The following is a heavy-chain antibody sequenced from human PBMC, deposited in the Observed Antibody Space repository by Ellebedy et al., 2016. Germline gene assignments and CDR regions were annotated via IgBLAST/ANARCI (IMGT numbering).Heavy chain of an antibody. CDR1: GFTFSSYG. J-gene: IGHJ4*02. CDR2: IGEAGTIT. V-gene: IGHV3-30*18. CDR3: AKEPSMHRSGWYYYE. Sequence: GESLKISXEASGFTFSSYGMHWVRQAPGKGLEWVGVIGEAGTITYYGDSVKGRFTISRDNFRNTLYLQINSLRGEDTAVYYCAKEPSMHRSGWYYYEWGPGTLVTVSS. D-gene: IGHD6-19*01.